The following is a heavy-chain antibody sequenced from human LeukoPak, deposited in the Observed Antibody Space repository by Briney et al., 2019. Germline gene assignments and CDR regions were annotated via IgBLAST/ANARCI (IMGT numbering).Heavy chain of an antibody. V-gene: IGHV5-51*01. CDR2: IYPGDSKT. Sequence: GESLKISCQVSGYSFTSYWIAWVRQMPGKGLEGMGIIYPGDSKTRYSPSFQGPVTNSVRPSINPAYLQCVSLKPSGPGIYYCARHLIAGRGAYNWFNPWGERTGVTVPT. CDR1: GYSFTSYW. CDR3: ARHLIAGRGAYNWFNP. J-gene: IGHJ5*02. D-gene: IGHD6-13*01.